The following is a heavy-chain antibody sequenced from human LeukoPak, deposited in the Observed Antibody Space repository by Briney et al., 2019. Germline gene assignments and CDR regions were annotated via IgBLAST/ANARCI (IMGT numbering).Heavy chain of an antibody. D-gene: IGHD6-13*01. CDR1: GHTFTSYG. J-gene: IGHJ4*02. CDR2: ISAYNGNT. V-gene: IGHV1-18*01. Sequence: ASVKVSCKASGHTFTSYGISWVRQAPGQGLEWMGWISAYNGNTNYAQKLQGRVTMTTDTSTSTAYMELRSLRSDDTAVYYCARGTIAAAGTFPLLDYWGQGTLVTVSS. CDR3: ARGTIAAAGTFPLLDY.